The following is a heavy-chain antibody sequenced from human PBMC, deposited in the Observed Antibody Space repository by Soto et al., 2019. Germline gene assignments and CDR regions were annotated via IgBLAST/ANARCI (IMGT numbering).Heavy chain of an antibody. CDR2: IYYSGST. J-gene: IGHJ5*02. V-gene: IGHV4-31*02. D-gene: IGHD3-22*01. Sequence: SETLSLTWTVSGGSISSGGYYWSWIRQHPGKGLEWIGYIYYSGSTYYNPSLKSRVTISVDTSKNQFSLKLSSVTAADTAVYYCARVCENYYDSSGYFDPWGQGTLVTVSS. CDR1: GGSISSGGYY. CDR3: ARVCENYYDSSGYFDP.